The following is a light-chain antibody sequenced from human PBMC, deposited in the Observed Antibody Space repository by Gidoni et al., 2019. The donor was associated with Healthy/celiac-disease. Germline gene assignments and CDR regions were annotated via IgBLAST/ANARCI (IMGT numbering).Light chain of an antibody. Sequence: IQLTQSPSTLSASVGDRVTITCRASQSISSWLAWYQQKPGKAPKLLIYDASSLESGVPSRFSGSGSGTEFTLTISSLQPDDFATYYCQQYNSYPFTFGPXTKVDIK. CDR3: QQYNSYPFT. J-gene: IGKJ3*01. CDR2: DAS. V-gene: IGKV1-5*01. CDR1: QSISSW.